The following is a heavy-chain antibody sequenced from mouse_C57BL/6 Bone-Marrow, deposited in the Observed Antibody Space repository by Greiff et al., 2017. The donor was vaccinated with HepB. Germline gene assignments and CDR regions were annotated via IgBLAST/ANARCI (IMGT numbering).Heavy chain of an antibody. D-gene: IGHD2-4*01. CDR3: ARLYDYDPDY. V-gene: IGHV1-52*01. J-gene: IGHJ2*01. Sequence: VQLQQPGAELVRPGSSVKLSCKASGYTFTSYWMHWVKQRPIQGLEWIGNIDPSDSETHYNQKFKDKATLTVDKSSSTAYMQLSSLTSEDSAVYYCARLYDYDPDYWGQGTTLTVSS. CDR2: IDPSDSET. CDR1: GYTFTSYW.